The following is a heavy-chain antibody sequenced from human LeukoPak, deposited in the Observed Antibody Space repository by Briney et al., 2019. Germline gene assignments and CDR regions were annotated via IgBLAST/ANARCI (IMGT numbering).Heavy chain of an antibody. CDR3: ARGEVWFDY. D-gene: IGHD3-16*01. Sequence: SETLSLTCAVYGGSFSGYYWSWIRQPPGKGLEWIGEINHSGSTNYNPSLKSRVTLSVDTSKNQFSLKLNSVTAADTAVYYCARGEVWFDYWGQGTLVTVSS. CDR1: GGSFSGYY. J-gene: IGHJ4*02. V-gene: IGHV4-34*01. CDR2: INHSGST.